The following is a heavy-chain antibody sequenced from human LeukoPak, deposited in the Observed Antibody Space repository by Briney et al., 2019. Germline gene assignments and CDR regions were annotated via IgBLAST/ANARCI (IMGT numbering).Heavy chain of an antibody. CDR3: AKVSDSGTYLGNYYFDS. CDR2: IGGSGGTT. V-gene: IGHV3-23*01. D-gene: IGHD1-26*01. Sequence: GGSLRLSCAASGFTFRAYAMSWVRQSPGKGLEWVSAIGGSGGTTKYADSVKGRFTISRDNSKNTLYLQMNSLRAEDTAVYYCAKVSDSGTYLGNYYFDSWGQGTLVTVSS. J-gene: IGHJ4*02. CDR1: GFTFRAYA.